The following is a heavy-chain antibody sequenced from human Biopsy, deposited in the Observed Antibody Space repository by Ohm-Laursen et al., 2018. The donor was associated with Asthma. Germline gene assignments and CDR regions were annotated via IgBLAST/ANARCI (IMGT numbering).Heavy chain of an antibody. CDR2: VFYGGAT. D-gene: IGHD4-23*01. CDR3: ARGVVYGGDSYAEYFQH. Sequence: TLSLTCTVSGDSISSYHWNWIRQPPGKGLEWIGYVFYGGATNYNPSLKSRVTISVDTSKNQFFLRLSSVTAADTAVYYCARGVVYGGDSYAEYFQHWGQGTLVTVSS. J-gene: IGHJ1*01. CDR1: GDSISSYH. V-gene: IGHV4-59*01.